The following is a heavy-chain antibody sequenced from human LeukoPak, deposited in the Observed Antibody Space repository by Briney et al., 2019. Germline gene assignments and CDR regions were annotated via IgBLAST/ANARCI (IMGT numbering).Heavy chain of an antibody. V-gene: IGHV3-7*01. CDR2: IRQDGSEK. CDR1: GFNLSNHY. D-gene: IGHD2-2*01. Sequence: PGGSLRLSCVASGFNLSNHYMSWVRQAPGKGLEWVANIRQDGSEKYYVDSVKGRFTISRDNAKNSLYLQMNSLRAEDTAVYYCAKIWVRYCSSISCYYYMDVWGKGTTVTVSS. J-gene: IGHJ6*03. CDR3: AKIWVRYCSSISCYYYMDV.